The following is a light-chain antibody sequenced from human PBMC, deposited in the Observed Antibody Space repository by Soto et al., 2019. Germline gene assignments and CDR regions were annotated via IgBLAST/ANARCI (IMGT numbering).Light chain of an antibody. CDR1: SSDVGGYKY. V-gene: IGLV2-8*01. CDR2: EVS. Sequence: QSALTQPPSASGSPGQSVTISCTGTSSDVGGYKYVSWYQQHPGKAPKLILYEVSKRPSGVPDRFSGSKSGNTASLTVSGLQAEDEADYYCSSYTSSSTQVFGTGTKLTVL. J-gene: IGLJ1*01. CDR3: SSYTSSSTQV.